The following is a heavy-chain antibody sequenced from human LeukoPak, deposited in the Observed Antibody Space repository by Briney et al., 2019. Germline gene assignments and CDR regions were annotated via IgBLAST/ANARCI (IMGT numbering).Heavy chain of an antibody. CDR3: ARVYCTNGVCQYFDY. D-gene: IGHD2-8*01. CDR1: GGSISSYY. J-gene: IGHJ4*02. CDR2: IYTSGST. Sequence: PSETLSLTCTVSGGSISSYYWSWIRQPAGKGLEWIGRIYTSGSTNYNPSLKSRVTMSVDTSKNQFSLKLSSVTAADTAVYYCARVYCTNGVCQYFDYWGQGTLVTVSS. V-gene: IGHV4-4*07.